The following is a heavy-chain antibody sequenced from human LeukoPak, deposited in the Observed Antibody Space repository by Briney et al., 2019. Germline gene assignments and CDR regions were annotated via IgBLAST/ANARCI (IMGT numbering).Heavy chain of an antibody. Sequence: GGSLRLSCAASGFTFSSYEVNWVRQAPGKGLEWVSYISSSGSTIYYADSVKGRFTISRDNAKNSLYLQMNSLRAEDTAVYYCARSSGWYHRGPDYYYYYMDVWGKGTTVTVS. CDR1: GFTFSSYE. V-gene: IGHV3-48*03. CDR3: ARSSGWYHRGPDYYYYYMDV. D-gene: IGHD6-19*01. CDR2: ISSSGSTI. J-gene: IGHJ6*03.